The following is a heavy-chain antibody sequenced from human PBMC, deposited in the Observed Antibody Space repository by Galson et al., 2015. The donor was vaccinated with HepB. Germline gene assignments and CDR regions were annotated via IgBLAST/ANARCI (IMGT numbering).Heavy chain of an antibody. CDR1: GYSFTTSW. CDR2: IYPDDSDI. Sequence: GAEVKKPGESLRISCKGSGYSFTTSWIGWVRQMPGKGLEWMGTIYPDDSDIRYSPAFQGPVTILTAKSIRTAYLQWRSLKASDTAMYYCARRGGNGDFDYWGQGTLITVSS. CDR3: ARRGGNGDFDY. J-gene: IGHJ4*02. D-gene: IGHD4-23*01. V-gene: IGHV5-51*03.